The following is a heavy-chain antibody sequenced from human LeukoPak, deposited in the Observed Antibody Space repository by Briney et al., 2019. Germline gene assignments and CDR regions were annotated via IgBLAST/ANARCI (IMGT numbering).Heavy chain of an antibody. Sequence: SETLSLTCAAYGGSFSGYYWSWIRQPPGKGLEWIGEINHSGSTNYNPSLKSRVTISVDTSKNQFSLKLSSVTAADTAVYYCARGPVLAGGQGTMVTVSS. CDR1: GGSFSGYY. D-gene: IGHD2-8*02. CDR3: ARGPVLA. V-gene: IGHV4-34*01. CDR2: INHSGST. J-gene: IGHJ3*01.